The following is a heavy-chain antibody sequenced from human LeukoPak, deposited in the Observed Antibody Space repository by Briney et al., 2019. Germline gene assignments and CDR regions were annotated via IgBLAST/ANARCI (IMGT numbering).Heavy chain of an antibody. V-gene: IGHV4-61*02. CDR2: LYSSGTT. Sequence: SETLSLTCTVSGDSISSGSYYWSWIRQPAGKGLEWIGRLYSSGTTNYNPSLKSRFSMSLATSKNQFSLMLSSVTAADTAVYYCARVKWELLAGPFEYWGQGTLVTVSS. CDR3: ARVKWELLAGPFEY. CDR1: GDSISSGSYY. D-gene: IGHD1-26*01. J-gene: IGHJ4*02.